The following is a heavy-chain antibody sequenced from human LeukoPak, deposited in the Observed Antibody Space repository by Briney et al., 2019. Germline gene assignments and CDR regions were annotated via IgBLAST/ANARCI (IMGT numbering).Heavy chain of an antibody. CDR3: ARVGARDSGAFDI. CDR1: AGSISSYY. J-gene: IGHJ3*02. D-gene: IGHD2-21*01. V-gene: IGHV4-59*01. CDR2: IYYSGST. Sequence: SETLSLTCTVSAGSISSYYCGWSREPPGRGLGCIGYIYYSGSTNYNPSLKSRVTISVDTSKNQVSLKLSSVTAAETAVYYCARVGARDSGAFDIWGQGTMVTVSS.